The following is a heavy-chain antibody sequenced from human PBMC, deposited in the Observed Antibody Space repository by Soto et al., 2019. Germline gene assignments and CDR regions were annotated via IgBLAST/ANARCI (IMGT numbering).Heavy chain of an antibody. CDR3: ARRGIKSSGWYEDEYNWFDP. Sequence: GESLKISCKGSGYSFTSYWIGWVRQMPGKGLEWMGIIYPGDSDTRYSPSFQGQVTISADKSISTAYLQWSSLKAPDTAMYYCARRGIKSSGWYEDEYNWFDPWGQGTLVTVSS. D-gene: IGHD6-19*01. V-gene: IGHV5-51*01. CDR1: GYSFTSYW. J-gene: IGHJ5*02. CDR2: IYPGDSDT.